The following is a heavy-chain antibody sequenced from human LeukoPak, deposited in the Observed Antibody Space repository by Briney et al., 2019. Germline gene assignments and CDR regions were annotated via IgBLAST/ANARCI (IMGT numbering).Heavy chain of an antibody. CDR3: AKDAGYSSGWYGNWFDP. CDR1: GFTFSSYA. J-gene: IGHJ5*02. D-gene: IGHD6-19*01. Sequence: GGSLRLSCAASGFTFSSYAMSWVRQAPGKGLEWVSAISGSGGSTYYADSVKGRFTISRDNSKNTLYLQMNSLIAEDTAVYYCAKDAGYSSGWYGNWFDPWGQGTLVTVSS. V-gene: IGHV3-23*01. CDR2: ISGSGGST.